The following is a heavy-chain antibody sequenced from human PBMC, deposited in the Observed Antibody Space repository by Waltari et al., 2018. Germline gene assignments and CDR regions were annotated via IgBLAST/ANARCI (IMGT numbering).Heavy chain of an antibody. J-gene: IGHJ4*02. Sequence: ELGQSGPEVKKPGPSVKVSCQPSGGTFTRGAVSRGRQAPGQGLEWMGGLIPMFGKPDYAQKFQGRVTISADESTSTDYMELSSLRSEDTAIYYCARHPDSGNYYRGFEFWGQGTLVSVSS. CDR3: ARHPDSGNYYRGFEF. CDR1: GGTFTRGA. D-gene: IGHD3-10*01. V-gene: IGHV1-69*01. CDR2: LIPMFGKP.